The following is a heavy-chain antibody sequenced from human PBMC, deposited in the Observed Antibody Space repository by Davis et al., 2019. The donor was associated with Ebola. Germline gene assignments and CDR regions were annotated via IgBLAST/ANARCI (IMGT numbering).Heavy chain of an antibody. J-gene: IGHJ4*02. CDR2: IDPSDSYT. V-gene: IGHV5-10-1*01. CDR3: ARPLSSYGYFDY. Sequence: GESLKISCEASGYKFTTYWIAWVRQMPGKGLEWMGRIDPSDSYTNYSPSFQGHVTISADKSISTAYLQWSSLKASDTAMYYCARPLSSYGYFDYWGQGTLVTVSS. CDR1: GYKFTTYW. D-gene: IGHD5-18*01.